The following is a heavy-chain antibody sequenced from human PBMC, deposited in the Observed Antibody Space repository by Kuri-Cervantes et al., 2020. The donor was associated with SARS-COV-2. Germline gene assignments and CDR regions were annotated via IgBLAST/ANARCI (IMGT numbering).Heavy chain of an antibody. V-gene: IGHV3-48*03. Sequence: GGFLRLSCAASGFPFSSYEINWVRQAPGRGLEWLSYISNTGSTIYYADSVKGRFNISRDNAKNSLSLQMNSLRAEDTAVYYCTRYSYYDGAGYRQDAFDMWGQGTMVTVSS. CDR1: GFPFSSYE. D-gene: IGHD3-22*01. CDR2: ISNTGSTI. CDR3: TRYSYYDGAGYRQDAFDM. J-gene: IGHJ3*02.